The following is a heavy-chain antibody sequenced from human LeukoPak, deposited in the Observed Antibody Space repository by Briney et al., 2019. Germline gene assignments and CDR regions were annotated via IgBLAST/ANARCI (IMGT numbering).Heavy chain of an antibody. J-gene: IGHJ6*02. V-gene: IGHV1-2*04. D-gene: IGHD2-2*01. CDR3: ARDLVVPAKYYYGMDV. CDR2: INPNSGGT. Sequence: WASVKVSCKASGYTFTGYYMHWVRQAPGQGLEWMGWINPNSGGTNYAQKFQGWVTMTRDTSISTAYMEPSRLRSDDTAVYYCARDLVVPAKYYYGMDVWGQGTTVTVSS. CDR1: GYTFTGYY.